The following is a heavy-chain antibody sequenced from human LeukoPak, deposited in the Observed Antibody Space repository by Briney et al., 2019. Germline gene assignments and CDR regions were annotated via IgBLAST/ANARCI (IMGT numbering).Heavy chain of an antibody. CDR2: ISSSSSYI. CDR1: GFTFSSYA. CDR3: AGYYYGSGSYNWFDP. Sequence: GGSLRLSCAASGFTFSSYAMSWVRQAPGKGLEWVSSISSSSSYIYYADSVKGRFTISRDNAKNSLYLQMNSLRAEDTAVYYCAGYYYGSGSYNWFDPWGQGTLVTVSS. V-gene: IGHV3-21*01. J-gene: IGHJ5*02. D-gene: IGHD3-10*01.